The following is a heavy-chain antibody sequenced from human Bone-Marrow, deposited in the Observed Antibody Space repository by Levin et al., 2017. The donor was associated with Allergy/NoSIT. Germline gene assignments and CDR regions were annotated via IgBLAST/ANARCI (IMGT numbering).Heavy chain of an antibody. CDR2: LYATGRT. CDR1: GFTVNTNY. Sequence: GESLKISCAASGFTVNTNYMNWVRQAPGKGLEWVSVLYATGRTAYADSVKGRFIISRDNSKNTLYLQMNSLTTDDSAVYYCARALNWNDNWFDPWGQGTQVTV. D-gene: IGHD1-20*01. V-gene: IGHV3-53*01. J-gene: IGHJ5*02. CDR3: ARALNWNDNWFDP.